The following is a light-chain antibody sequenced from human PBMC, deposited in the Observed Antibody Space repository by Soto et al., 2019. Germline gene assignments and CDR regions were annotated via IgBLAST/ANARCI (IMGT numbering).Light chain of an antibody. CDR3: QQLNSYPIT. Sequence: EIVMTQSPVTLSVSQGERATLSCMASQSVTNSYVAWYQQKPGQAPRLLIYGAFNRATGIPARFSGSGSGTDFTLTISSLQPEDFATYYCQQLNSYPITCGQGTRREIK. J-gene: IGKJ5*01. CDR1: QSVTNS. V-gene: IGKV3-15*01. CDR2: GAF.